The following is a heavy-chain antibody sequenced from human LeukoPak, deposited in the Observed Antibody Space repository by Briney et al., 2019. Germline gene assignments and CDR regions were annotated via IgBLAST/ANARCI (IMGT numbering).Heavy chain of an antibody. CDR3: ARGGYDYVWGSYRPTVSSFDY. CDR1: GGSISSGGYY. Sequence: KPSETLSLTCTVSGGSISSGGYYWSWIRQPPGKGLEWIGYIYYSGSTNYNPSLKSRVTISVDTSKNQFSLKLSSVTAADTAVYYCARGGYDYVWGSYRPTVSSFDYWGQGTLVTVSS. V-gene: IGHV4-61*08. D-gene: IGHD3-16*02. J-gene: IGHJ4*02. CDR2: IYYSGST.